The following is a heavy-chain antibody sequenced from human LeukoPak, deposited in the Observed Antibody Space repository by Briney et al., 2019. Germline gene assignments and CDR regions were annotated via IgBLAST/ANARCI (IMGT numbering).Heavy chain of an antibody. J-gene: IGHJ3*02. CDR2: IYSGGST. Sequence: GGSLRLSCAASGFTVSSNYMSWVRQAPGKGLEWVSVIYSGGSTYYADSVKGRFTVSRDNSKNTLYLQMNSLRVEDTAVYYCARSLCGGDCYGPDDAFDIWGQGTMVTVSS. CDR1: GFTVSSNY. D-gene: IGHD2-21*02. V-gene: IGHV3-66*01. CDR3: ARSLCGGDCYGPDDAFDI.